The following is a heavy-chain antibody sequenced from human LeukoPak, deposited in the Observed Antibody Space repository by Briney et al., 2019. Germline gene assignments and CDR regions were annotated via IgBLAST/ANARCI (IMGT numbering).Heavy chain of an antibody. J-gene: IGHJ4*02. V-gene: IGHV3-30*03. CDR3: ARASRGYNYLGLGY. D-gene: IGHD5-18*01. CDR2: ISYDGRSK. CDR1: GFTFSSYG. Sequence: GGSLRLSCAASGFTFSSYGMHWVRQAPGKGLEWVAVISYDGRSKYYGDSVKGRFTISRDNSKNTLYLQMNSLRAEDTAVYYCARASRGYNYLGLGYWGQGTLVTVSS.